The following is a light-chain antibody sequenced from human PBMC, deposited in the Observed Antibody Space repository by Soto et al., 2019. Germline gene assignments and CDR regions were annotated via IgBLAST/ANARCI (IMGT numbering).Light chain of an antibody. J-gene: IGKJ4*01. CDR3: QQYDNLPLN. V-gene: IGKV1-33*01. CDR1: QDFSNY. Sequence: DIQMTQSPSSLSTSVGDRVTITCQASQDFSNYLNWYQQKPGKAPKLLIYYASNLETGGPSRFSGSVSGTDFTFTITSRQAEDIATYYCQQYDNLPLNFGGGTKVEIK. CDR2: YAS.